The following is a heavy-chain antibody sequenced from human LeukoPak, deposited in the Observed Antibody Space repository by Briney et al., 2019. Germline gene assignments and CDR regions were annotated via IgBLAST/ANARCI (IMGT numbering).Heavy chain of an antibody. V-gene: IGHV3-74*01. CDR3: AREGGDILTGYY. CDR2: INSDGRST. D-gene: IGHD3-9*01. J-gene: IGHJ4*02. CDR1: GFTFSSYW. Sequence: PGGSLRLSCAASGFTFSSYWMHWDRQAPGKGLVWVSRINSDGRSTRYADSVKGRFTISRDNAKNTLYMQMNSLRAEDTAVYYCAREGGDILTGYYWGQGTLVTVSS.